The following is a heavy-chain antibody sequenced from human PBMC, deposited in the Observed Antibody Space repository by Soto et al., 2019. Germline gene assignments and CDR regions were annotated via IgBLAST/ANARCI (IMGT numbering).Heavy chain of an antibody. V-gene: IGHV4-30-4*01. D-gene: IGHD3-10*01. J-gene: IGHJ4*02. Sequence: QVQLQESGPGLVKPSQTLSLTCTFSGGSISSGDDYWSWIRQPPGKGLEWIGYIYYSGSTYYNPSLKSRVTISVDTSKNQFPLKLSSVTAADTAVYYCARAQGSGFLVSWGQGTLVTVSS. CDR2: IYYSGST. CDR1: GGSISSGDDY. CDR3: ARAQGSGFLVS.